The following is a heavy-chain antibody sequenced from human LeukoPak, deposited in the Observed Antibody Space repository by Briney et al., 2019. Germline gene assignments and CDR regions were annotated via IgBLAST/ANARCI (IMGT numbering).Heavy chain of an antibody. CDR1: GGTFNSYV. Sequence: SVKVSCKASGGTFNSYVISWVRQAPGQGLEWMGRIIPILGIAKYAQKFQGRVMITADKSTTTAYMELSSLRSEDTAVYYCAREVGDSSGYSFDYWGQGTLVTVSS. CDR3: AREVGDSSGYSFDY. V-gene: IGHV1-69*04. J-gene: IGHJ4*02. CDR2: IIPILGIA. D-gene: IGHD3-22*01.